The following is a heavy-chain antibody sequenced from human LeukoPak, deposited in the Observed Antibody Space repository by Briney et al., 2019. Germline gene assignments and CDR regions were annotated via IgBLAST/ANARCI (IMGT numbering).Heavy chain of an antibody. CDR3: ASLTVTGGSLSDC. D-gene: IGHD2-15*01. V-gene: IGHV3-48*03. CDR1: GFTFSNYD. Sequence: GGSLRLSCVASGFTFSNYDMNWVRQVPGKGLGWVSYISNSGSSKYYVDSVKGRFTISRDNAKNSLYLQMNRLRAEDTAVYYCASLTVTGGSLSDCWGQGTLVTVSS. J-gene: IGHJ4*02. CDR2: ISNSGSSK.